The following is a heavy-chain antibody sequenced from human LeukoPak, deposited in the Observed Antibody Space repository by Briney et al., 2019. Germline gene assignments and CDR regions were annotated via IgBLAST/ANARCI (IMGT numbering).Heavy chain of an antibody. J-gene: IGHJ4*02. D-gene: IGHD5-18*01. V-gene: IGHV4-38-2*02. CDR3: ARDSLGYSYGFDY. CDR2: IYHSGST. Sequence: PSVTLSLTCTVSGYSISSGYYWGWIRQPPGKGLEWIGSIYHSGSTYYNPSLKSRVTISVDTSKNQFSLKLSSVTAADTAVYYCARDSLGYSYGFDYWGLGTLVTVSS. CDR1: GYSISSGYY.